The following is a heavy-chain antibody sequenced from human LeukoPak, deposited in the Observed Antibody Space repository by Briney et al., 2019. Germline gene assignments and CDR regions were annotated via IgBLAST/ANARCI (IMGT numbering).Heavy chain of an antibody. CDR2: IKQDGSEK. J-gene: IGHJ4*02. CDR3: ARWSGNILTGLFDF. D-gene: IGHD3-9*01. V-gene: IGHV3-7*01. CDR1: GFTFSSYW. Sequence: PGGSLRLSCAASGFTFSSYWMSWVRQAPGKGLEWVANIKQDGSEKYYVDSVKGRFTISRDNAKNSLYLQMNSLRVEDTAVYYCARWSGNILTGLFDFWGQGSLVTVSS.